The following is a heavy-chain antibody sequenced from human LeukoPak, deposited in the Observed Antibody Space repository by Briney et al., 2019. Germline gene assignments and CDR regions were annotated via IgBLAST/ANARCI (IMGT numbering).Heavy chain of an antibody. J-gene: IGHJ5*02. CDR1: GGSFSGYY. CDR2: INPSGST. D-gene: IGHD3-3*01. Sequence: PSETLSLTCAVYGGSFSGYYWSWIRQPPGKGLEWIGEINPSGSTNYNPSLKSRVTISVDTSKNQFSLKLSSVTAADTAVYYCARDPGRYYDFWSGYYRHRGWFDPWGQGTLVTVSS. V-gene: IGHV4-34*01. CDR3: ARDPGRYYDFWSGYYRHRGWFDP.